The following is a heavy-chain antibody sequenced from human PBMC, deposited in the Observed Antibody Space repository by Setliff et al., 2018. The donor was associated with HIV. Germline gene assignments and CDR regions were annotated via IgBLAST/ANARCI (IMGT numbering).Heavy chain of an antibody. CDR3: ATDPGYSSTWYSESFQH. J-gene: IGHJ1*01. V-gene: IGHV1-24*01. Sequence: ASVKVSCKVSGYSLIALSIHWVRQAPGKGLEWMANFDPEDGETFYAQKFQGRLTMTEDTSTDTAYMELSSLRSDDTAMYYCATDPGYSSTWYSESFQHWGQGTVVTVSS. CDR2: FDPEDGET. CDR1: GYSLIALS. D-gene: IGHD6-13*01.